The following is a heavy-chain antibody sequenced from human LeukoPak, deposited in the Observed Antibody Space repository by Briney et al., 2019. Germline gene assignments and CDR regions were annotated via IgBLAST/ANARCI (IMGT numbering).Heavy chain of an antibody. V-gene: IGHV3-23*01. CDR3: AKDPPYDILTGYAFDY. D-gene: IGHD3-9*01. CDR1: GFTFSSYA. J-gene: IGHJ4*02. Sequence: GGSLRLSCAASGFTFSSYAMSWVRQAPGKGLEWVSAISGGGGSTYYADSVKGRFTISRDNSKNTLYLQMNSLRAEDTAVYYCAKDPPYDILTGYAFDYWGQGTLVTVSS. CDR2: ISGGGGST.